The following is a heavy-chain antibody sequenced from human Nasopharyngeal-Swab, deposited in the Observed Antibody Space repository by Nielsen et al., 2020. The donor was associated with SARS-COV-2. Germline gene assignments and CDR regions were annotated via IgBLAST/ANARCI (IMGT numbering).Heavy chain of an antibody. Sequence: SETLSLTCTVSGGSVSSGSYYWSWIRQPPGKGLEWIGEINRSGSTNYNPSLKSRVTISVDTSKNQFSLKLSSVTAADTAVYYCARGGIAAAGPYYYYGMDVWGQGTTVTVSS. CDR2: INRSGST. J-gene: IGHJ6*02. CDR3: ARGGIAAAGPYYYYGMDV. CDR1: GGSVSSGSYY. D-gene: IGHD6-13*01. V-gene: IGHV4-39*07.